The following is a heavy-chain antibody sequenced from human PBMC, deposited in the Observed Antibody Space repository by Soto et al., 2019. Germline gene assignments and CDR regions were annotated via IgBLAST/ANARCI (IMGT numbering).Heavy chain of an antibody. Sequence: QEQLVESGGGVVQPGGSLILSCSASRFTLSNCGMHWVRQAPGRGLEWVAMISYDGNEKHYIDSVKGRFTISRDDSKNTLYLQMNSLRPEDTAVYYCAKDLYTSGWYNYFDPWGQGTLVTVSS. J-gene: IGHJ5*02. CDR1: RFTLSNCG. CDR2: ISYDGNEK. V-gene: IGHV3-30*18. CDR3: AKDLYTSGWYNYFDP. D-gene: IGHD6-19*01.